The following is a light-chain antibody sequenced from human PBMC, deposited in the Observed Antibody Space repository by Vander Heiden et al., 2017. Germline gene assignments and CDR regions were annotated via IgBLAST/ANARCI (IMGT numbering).Light chain of an antibody. CDR2: DAS. J-gene: IGKJ5*01. CDR3: QQRSNWRRTIT. Sequence: EIVLTQSPATLSLSPGERATLSCRASQSVSSYLAWYQQKPGQAPRLLIYDASNRATGIKARFSGSGCGTDFTLTISSREPEDFAVYYCQQRSNWRRTITFGQGTRLEIK. CDR1: QSVSSY. V-gene: IGKV3-11*01.